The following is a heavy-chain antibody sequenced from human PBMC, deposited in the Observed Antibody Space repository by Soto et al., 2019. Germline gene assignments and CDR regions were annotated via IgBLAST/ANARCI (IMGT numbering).Heavy chain of an antibody. Sequence: PGGSLRLSCAASGFTFSDYYMSWIRQAPGKGLEWVSYISSSGSTIYYADSVKGRFTISRDNAKNSLYLQMNSLRAEDTAVYYCARGLLRYFDRLPAFDIWGQGTMVTVSS. CDR3: ARGLLRYFDRLPAFDI. CDR2: ISSSGSTI. CDR1: GFTFSDYY. J-gene: IGHJ3*02. D-gene: IGHD3-9*01. V-gene: IGHV3-11*01.